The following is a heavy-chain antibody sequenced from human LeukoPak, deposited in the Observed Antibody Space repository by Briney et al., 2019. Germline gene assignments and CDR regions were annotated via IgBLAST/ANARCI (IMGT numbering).Heavy chain of an antibody. Sequence: PSETLSLTCSVSGGSFSGYYWTWLRQPPGKGLEWIGEISHAGATNYHPSLRSRGTISVDRSNMQFSLNLRSVTAADTAVYYCARGGAGGLPAFSFWGQGTLVTVSS. CDR3: ARGGAGGLPAFSF. V-gene: IGHV4-34*01. J-gene: IGHJ4*02. CDR1: GGSFSGYY. D-gene: IGHD2-2*01. CDR2: ISHAGAT.